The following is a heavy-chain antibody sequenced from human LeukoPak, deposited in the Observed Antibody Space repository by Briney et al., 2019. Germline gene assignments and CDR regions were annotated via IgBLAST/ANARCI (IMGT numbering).Heavy chain of an antibody. V-gene: IGHV1-2*02. Sequence: ASVKVSCKASGYSFTGYYMHWVRQAPGQGLEWMGWINPSGGSNYAQKFQGRVSMTRDTSIRTAYMELSSLRSDDTAVYYCAKDWGEYFDYVWGSFTSFDSWGQGTLVTVSS. CDR1: GYSFTGYY. D-gene: IGHD3-16*01. J-gene: IGHJ4*02. CDR3: AKDWGEYFDYVWGSFTSFDS. CDR2: INPSGGS.